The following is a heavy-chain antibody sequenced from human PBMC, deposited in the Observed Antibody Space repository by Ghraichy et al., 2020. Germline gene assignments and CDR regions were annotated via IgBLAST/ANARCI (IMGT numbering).Heavy chain of an antibody. D-gene: IGHD3/OR15-3a*01. CDR3: AKGTGSSCWGTRLLGC. V-gene: IGHV3-23*01. CDR1: GFTFSSYA. J-gene: IGHJ4*02. Sequence: GGSLRLSCVASGFTFSSYAMSWVRQAPGKGLEWVSGISSSGGSTYYADSVKGRFTISRDNSKNTLYLQMNSLRAEDTAVYYCAKGTGSSCWGTRLLGCWCQGTVFTVSS. CDR2: ISSSGGST.